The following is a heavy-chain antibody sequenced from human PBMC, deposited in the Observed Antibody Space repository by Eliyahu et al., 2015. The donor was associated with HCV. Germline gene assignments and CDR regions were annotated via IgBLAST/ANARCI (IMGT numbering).Heavy chain of an antibody. CDR3: ARQLGSKGGGLDV. Sequence: EVQLVQSGAEVKKPGESLKISCKGSGYSFTTYWIGWVRQMPGKGLEWMGIIYPDDSDTRYSPSFQGQVTISTDKSISTAYLQWSSLKASDTAKYYCARQLGSKGGGLDVWGQGTTVTVSS. CDR2: IYPDDSDT. V-gene: IGHV5-51*01. D-gene: IGHD1-26*01. CDR1: GYSFTTYW. J-gene: IGHJ6*02.